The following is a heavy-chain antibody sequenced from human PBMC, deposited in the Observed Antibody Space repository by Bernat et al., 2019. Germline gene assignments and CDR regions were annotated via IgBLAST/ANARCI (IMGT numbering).Heavy chain of an antibody. J-gene: IGHJ5*02. V-gene: IGHV3-30*01. CDR3: AREVSLQLERRAPHNWFDP. Sequence: QVQLVESGGGVVQPGRSLRLSCAASGFTFSRNAMHWVRQAPGKGLEWVAVILYDGTNKFYADSVKGRFTISRDNSKNTLYLQMNSLRAEDTAVYYCAREVSLQLERRAPHNWFDPWGQGTLVTVSS. CDR2: ILYDGTNK. D-gene: IGHD1-1*01. CDR1: GFTFSRNA.